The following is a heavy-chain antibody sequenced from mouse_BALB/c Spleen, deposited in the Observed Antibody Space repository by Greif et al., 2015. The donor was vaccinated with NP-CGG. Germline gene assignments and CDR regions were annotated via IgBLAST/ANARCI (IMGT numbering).Heavy chain of an antibody. CDR3: ARKGAYDNNWAWFAY. CDR2: IHYSDST. Sequence: VQLKQSGPDLVKPSQSLSLTCAVTGYSITSGYSWHWIRQFPGNKLEWMGYIHYSDSTTYNPSLKSRISITRDTSKNHFFLQLNSVTTEDTATYYCARKGAYDNNWAWFAYWGLGTLVTVSA. CDR1: GYSITSGYS. J-gene: IGHJ3*01. D-gene: IGHD2-5*01. V-gene: IGHV3-1*02.